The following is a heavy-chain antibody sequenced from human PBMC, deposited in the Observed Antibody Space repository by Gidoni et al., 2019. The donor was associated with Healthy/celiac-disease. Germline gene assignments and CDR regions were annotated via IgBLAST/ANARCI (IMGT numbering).Heavy chain of an antibody. CDR2: INAGNGNT. Sequence: QVQLVQSGAEVKKPGASVKVSCKASGYNFTSYAMHLVRQAPGQRLEWMGWINAGNGNTKYSQKFQGRGTITRDTSASTAYMELSSLRSEDTAVYYWARAMKYNWNYARGDAFDIWGQGTMVTVSS. CDR3: ARAMKYNWNYARGDAFDI. J-gene: IGHJ3*02. D-gene: IGHD1-7*01. V-gene: IGHV1-3*01. CDR1: GYNFTSYA.